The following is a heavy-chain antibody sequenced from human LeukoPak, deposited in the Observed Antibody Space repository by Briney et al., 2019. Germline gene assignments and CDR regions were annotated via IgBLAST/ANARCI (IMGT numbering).Heavy chain of an antibody. CDR2: INDGGST. D-gene: IGHD3-16*02. J-gene: IGHJ4*02. V-gene: IGHV4-34*01. CDR3: ARGQGNYRSFDH. Sequence: SETLSLTCAVYVDSFSGYYWHWIRQPPGKGLEWIGEINDGGSTNYNPSLKSRVTISVDTSKNQFSLNLRSMTAADTAVYYCARGQGNYRSFDHWGQGNLVTVSS. CDR1: VDSFSGYY.